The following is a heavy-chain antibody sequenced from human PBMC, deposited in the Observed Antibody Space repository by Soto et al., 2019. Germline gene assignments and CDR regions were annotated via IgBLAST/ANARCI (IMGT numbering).Heavy chain of an antibody. Sequence: SATLSLSSTVSGGSISSYYWSWIRQPPGKGLEWIGYIYYSGSTNYNPSLKSRVTISVDTSKNQFSLKLSSVTAADTAVYYCARDWRVYDSSGYYWVFDPWGQGTLVTVSS. J-gene: IGHJ5*02. CDR2: IYYSGST. D-gene: IGHD3-22*01. CDR3: ARDWRVYDSSGYYWVFDP. CDR1: GGSISSYY. V-gene: IGHV4-59*01.